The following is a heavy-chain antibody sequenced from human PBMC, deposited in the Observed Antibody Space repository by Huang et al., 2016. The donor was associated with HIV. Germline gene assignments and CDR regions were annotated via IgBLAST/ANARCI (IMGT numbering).Heavy chain of an antibody. J-gene: IGHJ5*02. CDR3: ARDLGSSAKIAGNWMDP. CDR2: ITPCTNGT. Sequence: QVQLVQSGAEVKKPGASVRVSCKASGYPFGGFYVHWVRQAPGQPLEWVGWITPCTNGTNNAQKFQGRATRTSDPAINTAYMELARLKTDDPAVYYCARDLGSSAKIAGNWMDPWGQGALVTVSS. D-gene: IGHD2-2*01. CDR1: GYPFGGFY. V-gene: IGHV1-2*02.